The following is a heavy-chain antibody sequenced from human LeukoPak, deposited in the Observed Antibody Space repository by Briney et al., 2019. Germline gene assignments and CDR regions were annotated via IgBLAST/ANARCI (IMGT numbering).Heavy chain of an antibody. D-gene: IGHD2-2*01. CDR1: GFPFSIYS. Sequence: GGSLRLSCAASGFPFSIYSMNWVRQAPGKGPEWVSYISRNSDTIYCAPSVKGRFSVSRDNAKNLLYLQMNSLRAEDTAVYYCARPCYECYYVMDVWGQGTTVTVSS. J-gene: IGHJ6*02. CDR3: ARPCYECYYVMDV. V-gene: IGHV3-48*01. CDR2: ISRNSDTI.